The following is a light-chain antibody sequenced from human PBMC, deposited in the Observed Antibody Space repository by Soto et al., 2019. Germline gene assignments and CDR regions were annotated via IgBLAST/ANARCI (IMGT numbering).Light chain of an antibody. CDR2: KAS. V-gene: IGKV1-5*03. J-gene: IGKJ5*01. CDR3: QQYNSYPIT. Sequence: DIQMTQSPSTLSASVGDRVTITCRASQSISSWLAWYQQKPGKAPKLLIYKASSLESGVPSRFSGSGSGSEITLTINSLQPDDFATYYCQQYNSYPITFGQGTRLEI. CDR1: QSISSW.